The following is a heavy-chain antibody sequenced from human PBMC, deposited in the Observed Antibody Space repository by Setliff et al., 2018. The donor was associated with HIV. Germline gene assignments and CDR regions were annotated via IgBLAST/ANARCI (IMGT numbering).Heavy chain of an antibody. Sequence: GASVKVSCKASGYSFARYGLSWVRQPPGQGLEWMGWIRGFNENTKNAQSFQDRGAMTPGTATSTAYMEMRSLRSDDTAVYFCARVPYRSAWFSGGHDAFDIWGQGTMVTVSS. V-gene: IGHV1-18*01. D-gene: IGHD6-19*01. CDR2: IRGFNENT. CDR1: GYSFARYG. J-gene: IGHJ3*02. CDR3: ARVPYRSAWFSGGHDAFDI.